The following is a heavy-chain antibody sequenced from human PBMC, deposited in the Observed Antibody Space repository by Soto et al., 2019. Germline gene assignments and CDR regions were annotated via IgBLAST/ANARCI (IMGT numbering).Heavy chain of an antibody. CDR1: GFAFSTYA. D-gene: IGHD6-13*01. V-gene: IGHV3-23*01. Sequence: GGSLRLSCAASGFAFSTYAMTWVRQAPGKGLEWVSVISGSGGSSYYADSVKGRFTISRDNSKNTLFLQMNGLRAEDTAVYYCAKVTKRAAAGRYEYYKYGMDVWGEGTTVTVYS. J-gene: IGHJ6*04. CDR2: ISGSGGSS. CDR3: AKVTKRAAAGRYEYYKYGMDV.